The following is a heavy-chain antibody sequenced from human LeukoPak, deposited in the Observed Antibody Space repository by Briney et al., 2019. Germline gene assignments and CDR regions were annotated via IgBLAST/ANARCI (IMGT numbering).Heavy chain of an antibody. CDR1: GFTFDDYG. CDR2: INWNGGST. J-gene: IGHJ6*03. D-gene: IGHD1-1*01. V-gene: IGHV3-20*04. Sequence: GGSLGLPCAASGFTFDDYGMSWVRQAPGKGLKWVSGINWNGGSTGYADSVKGRFTISRDNAKNSLYLQMNSLRAEDTALYYCARVSLETTSNYYYYYMDVWGKGTTVTVSS. CDR3: ARVSLETTSNYYYYYMDV.